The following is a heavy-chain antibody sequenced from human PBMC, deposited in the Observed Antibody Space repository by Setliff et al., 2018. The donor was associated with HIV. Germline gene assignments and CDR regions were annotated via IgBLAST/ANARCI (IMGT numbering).Heavy chain of an antibody. D-gene: IGHD3-10*01. J-gene: IGHJ6*02. CDR2: VNPNSGDA. CDR1: GYTFTGHY. V-gene: IGHV1-2*02. CDR3: ARNFGLSPSGKYYYYYGMDI. Sequence: ASVKVSCKASGYTFTGHYLHWVRQAPGKGLEWLGWVNPNSGDAIYAQNFQGRVTMTRDTSINAAYTGLRGLRSDDTAVYYCARNFGLSPSGKYYYYYGMDIWGQGTTVTVSS.